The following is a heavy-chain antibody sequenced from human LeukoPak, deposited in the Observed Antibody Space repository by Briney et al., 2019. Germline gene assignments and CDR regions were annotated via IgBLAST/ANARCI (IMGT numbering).Heavy chain of an antibody. CDR1: GFTFSTYA. Sequence: PGGSLRLSCAASGFTFSTYAMSWVRQAPGKGLEWVSAISGGGSTYYADSVKGRFTISRDNAKNSLYLQMNSLRAEDTAVYYCARARGYSYGSFDYWGQGTLVTVSS. CDR3: ARARGYSYGSFDY. V-gene: IGHV3-23*01. J-gene: IGHJ4*02. CDR2: ISGGGST. D-gene: IGHD5-18*01.